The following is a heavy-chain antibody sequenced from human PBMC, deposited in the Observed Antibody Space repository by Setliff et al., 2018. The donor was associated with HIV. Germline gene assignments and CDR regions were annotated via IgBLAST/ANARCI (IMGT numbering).Heavy chain of an antibody. D-gene: IGHD3-3*01. Sequence: SETLSLTCTVSGGSISSYYWSWIRQPPGKGLEWIGYIYYSGSTYYNPSLKSRLTISVDTSKNQFSLKLSSVTAADTAVYYCARGTAYYNFWSGYSQDYYYYMDVWGKGTTVTVSS. CDR1: GGSISSYY. V-gene: IGHV4-59*12. CDR2: IYYSGST. CDR3: ARGTAYYNFWSGYSQDYYYYMDV. J-gene: IGHJ6*03.